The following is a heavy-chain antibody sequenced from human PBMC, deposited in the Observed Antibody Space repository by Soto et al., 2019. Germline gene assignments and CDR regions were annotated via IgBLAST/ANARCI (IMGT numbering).Heavy chain of an antibody. CDR1: GGSISSYY. Sequence: SETLSLTCTFSGGSISSYYWSLIRQPPGKGLEWIGYIYYSGSTNYNPSLKSRVTISVDTPKNQFSLKLSSVTAADTAVYYCAKNWNWGSLVHWGQGTLVTVSS. J-gene: IGHJ4*02. CDR3: AKNWNWGSLVH. V-gene: IGHV4-59*08. CDR2: IYYSGST. D-gene: IGHD7-27*01.